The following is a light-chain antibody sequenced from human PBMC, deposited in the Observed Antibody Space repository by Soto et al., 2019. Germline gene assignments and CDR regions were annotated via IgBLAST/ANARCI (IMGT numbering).Light chain of an antibody. CDR2: GTS. Sequence: EIVMTQSAAILSVSPGERATLSYRASQSVSSNLAWYQQKPGQAPRLLIYGTSTRATGIPARFSGSGSGTEFTLTISSLQSEDFAVYYCQHYNNWPRTFGQGTKVEIK. V-gene: IGKV3-15*01. J-gene: IGKJ1*01. CDR3: QHYNNWPRT. CDR1: QSVSSN.